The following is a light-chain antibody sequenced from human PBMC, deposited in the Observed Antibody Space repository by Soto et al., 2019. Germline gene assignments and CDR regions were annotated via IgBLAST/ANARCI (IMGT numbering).Light chain of an antibody. V-gene: IGKV2-30*01. CDR3: MQGTHWRT. J-gene: IGKJ1*01. CDR1: QSLVYSDGNTY. Sequence: DVVMPQSPLSLPVTLGQPASISCRSSQSLVYSDGNTYLTWFQQRPVQSPRRLIYKVSNRDSGVPDRFSGSVSGTDFTLKISRVEAEDVGVYYCMQGTHWRTFGQGTKVEIK. CDR2: KVS.